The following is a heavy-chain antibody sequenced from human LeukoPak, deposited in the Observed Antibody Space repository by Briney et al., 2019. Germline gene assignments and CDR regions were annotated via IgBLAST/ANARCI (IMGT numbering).Heavy chain of an antibody. CDR2: IYDSGST. Sequence: GSLRLSCAASGFTFSSYSMNWVHQPPGKGLEWIGSIYDSGSTYYNPSLKSRVAISVDASKNQFSLKLNSVTAADTAVYYCARHYGPWGQGTLVTVSS. J-gene: IGHJ5*02. CDR1: GFTFSSYSMN. V-gene: IGHV4-39*01. D-gene: IGHD3-10*01. CDR3: ARHYGP.